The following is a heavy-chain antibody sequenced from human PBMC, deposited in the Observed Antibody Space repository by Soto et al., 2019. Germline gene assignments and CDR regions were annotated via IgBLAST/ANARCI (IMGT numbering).Heavy chain of an antibody. D-gene: IGHD3-22*01. Sequence: QVQLVQSGAEVKKPGSSVKVSCNASGGTFSSYAISWVRQAPGQGLEWMGVIIPIFGTANYAQKFQGRVTITADESTSTAYMELSSLRSEDTAVYYCARVGNYYDSSGYLGPGDYWGQGTLVTVSS. CDR2: IIPIFGTA. CDR1: GGTFSSYA. J-gene: IGHJ4*02. CDR3: ARVGNYYDSSGYLGPGDY. V-gene: IGHV1-69*01.